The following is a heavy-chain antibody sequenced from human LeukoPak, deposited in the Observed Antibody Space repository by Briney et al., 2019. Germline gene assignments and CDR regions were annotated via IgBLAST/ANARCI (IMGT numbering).Heavy chain of an antibody. CDR1: GYTFTSYY. J-gene: IGHJ4*02. D-gene: IGHD2-2*01. CDR2: INPSGGST. Sequence: ASVKVSCKASGYTFTSYYMHWVRQAPGQGLEWMGIINPSGGSTSYAQKFQGRVTMTRDTSTSTVYMELSSLRSEDTAVYYCARVPKTRGYCSSTSCYESPSGFDYWGQGTLVTVSS. V-gene: IGHV1-46*01. CDR3: ARVPKTRGYCSSTSCYESPSGFDY.